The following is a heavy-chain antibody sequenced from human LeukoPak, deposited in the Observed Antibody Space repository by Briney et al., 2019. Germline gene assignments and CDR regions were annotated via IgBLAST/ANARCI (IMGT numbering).Heavy chain of an antibody. Sequence: GGSLRLSCAASGFTFSDYYRSWIRQAPGKGLKWVSYISSSGSTTYYADSVKGRFTISRDNSKNTLYLQMNSLRAEDTAVYYCAREPRGDGNAFDIWGQGTMVTVSS. CDR1: GFTFSDYY. J-gene: IGHJ3*02. CDR3: AREPRGDGNAFDI. V-gene: IGHV3-11*04. D-gene: IGHD3-10*01. CDR2: ISSSGSTT.